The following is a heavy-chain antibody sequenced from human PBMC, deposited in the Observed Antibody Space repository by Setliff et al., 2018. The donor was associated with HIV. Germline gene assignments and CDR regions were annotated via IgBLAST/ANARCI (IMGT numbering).Heavy chain of an antibody. CDR2: IYYSGST. Sequence: ASETLSLTCTVSGGSISSYYWSWIRQPPGKGLEWIGYIYYSGSTSYNPSLKSRVTISGDTSKNQFSLKLAFVTAADTAVYYCARYSTLTTNFDYWGQGTLVTVSS. CDR1: GGSISSYY. V-gene: IGHV4-59*04. CDR3: ARYSTLTTNFDY. J-gene: IGHJ4*02. D-gene: IGHD4-17*01.